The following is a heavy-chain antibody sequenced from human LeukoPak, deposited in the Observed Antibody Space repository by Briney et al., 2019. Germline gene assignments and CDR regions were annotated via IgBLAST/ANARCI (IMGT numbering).Heavy chain of an antibody. V-gene: IGHV3-30*18. Sequence: GGSLRLSCAASGFSFSSYGMNWVRQAPGQGLEWVAFISHDGNDKDYADSVKGRFTISRDNSKNTLYVQMNGLRAEDTAMYYCAKSKAYGDFGYFDYWGQGILVTVSS. CDR3: AKSKAYGDFGYFDY. CDR2: ISHDGNDK. CDR1: GFSFSSYG. J-gene: IGHJ4*02. D-gene: IGHD4-17*01.